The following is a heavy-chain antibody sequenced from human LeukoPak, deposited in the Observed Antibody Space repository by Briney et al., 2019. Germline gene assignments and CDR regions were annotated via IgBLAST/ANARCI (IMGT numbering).Heavy chain of an antibody. CDR2: FYYTGST. Sequence: SETLSLTCTVSGGSISSSTYYWGWIRQPPGKGLEWIGSFYYTGSTYYNPSLESRVTISVDTSKNQFSLKVNSVTAADTAVSYCARLVRATDYFDYWGQGTLVTVSS. V-gene: IGHV4-39*01. J-gene: IGHJ4*02. CDR3: ARLVRATDYFDY. CDR1: GGSISSSTYY. D-gene: IGHD1-26*01.